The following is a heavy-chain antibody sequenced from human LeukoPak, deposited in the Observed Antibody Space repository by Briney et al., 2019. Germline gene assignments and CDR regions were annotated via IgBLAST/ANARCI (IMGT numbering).Heavy chain of an antibody. D-gene: IGHD5-18*01. CDR1: GYTFSSYA. CDR3: ARDAARGYSYGFGPDY. CDR2: IIPILGIA. V-gene: IGHV1-69*04. Sequence: ASVKVSCKASGYTFSSYAISWVRQAPGQGLEWMGRIIPILGIANYAQKFQGRVTITADKSTSTAYMELSSLRSEDTAVYYCARDAARGYSYGFGPDYWGQGTLVTVSS. J-gene: IGHJ4*02.